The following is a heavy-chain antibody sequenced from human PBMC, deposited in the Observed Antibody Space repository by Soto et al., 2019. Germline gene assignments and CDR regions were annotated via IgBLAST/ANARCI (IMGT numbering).Heavy chain of an antibody. D-gene: IGHD5-12*01. CDR2: MYISGST. J-gene: IGHJ6*02. CDR1: GDSIRDYY. V-gene: IGHV4-4*07. CDR3: ARMYNSGFYRPEGDYYFYGMDV. Sequence: QVQLQESGPGLVKTSETLSVTCSVSGDSIRDYYWSWIRQPAGKGLEWIGRMYISGSTNYNPSLRSRVTMSADTSVNHLSLTRRSVTAADTAIYYCARMYNSGFYRPEGDYYFYGMDVWCQGTTVTVSS.